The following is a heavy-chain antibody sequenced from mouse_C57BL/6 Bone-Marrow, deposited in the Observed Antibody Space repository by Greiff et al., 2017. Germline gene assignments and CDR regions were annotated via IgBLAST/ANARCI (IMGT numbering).Heavy chain of an antibody. D-gene: IGHD2-4*01. CDR1: GYTFTDYE. J-gene: IGHJ3*01. V-gene: IGHV1-15*01. Sequence: QVQLQQSGAELVRPGASVTLSCKASGYTFTDYEMHWVKQTPVHGLEWIGAIDPETGGPAYNQKFKGKAILTADKSSSTAYMELRSLTSEDSAVYYCTRGSDYGAWFAYWGQGTLVTVSA. CDR3: TRGSDYGAWFAY. CDR2: IDPETGGP.